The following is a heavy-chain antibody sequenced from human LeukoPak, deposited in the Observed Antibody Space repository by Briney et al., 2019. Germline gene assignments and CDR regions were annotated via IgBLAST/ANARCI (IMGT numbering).Heavy chain of an antibody. J-gene: IGHJ5*02. CDR2: INHSGST. V-gene: IGHV4-34*01. CDR3: ARDSSSWSYNWFDP. D-gene: IGHD6-13*01. CDR1: GGSFSGYY. Sequence: PSETLSLTCAVYGGSFSGYYWSWIRQPPGKRLEWIGEINHSGSTNYNPSLKSRVTISVDTSKNQFSLKLSSVTAADTAVYYCARDSSSWSYNWFDPWGQGTLVTVSS.